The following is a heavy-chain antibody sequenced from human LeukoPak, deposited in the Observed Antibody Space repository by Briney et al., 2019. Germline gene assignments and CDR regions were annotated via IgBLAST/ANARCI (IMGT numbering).Heavy chain of an antibody. J-gene: IGHJ4*02. CDR1: GYTFTSYG. CDR2: ISAYNGNT. CDR3: ARDLAAFDSSGYYLGY. V-gene: IGHV1-18*01. D-gene: IGHD3-22*01. Sequence: ASVKVSCKASGYTFTSYGISWVRQAPGQGLEWMGWISAYNGNTNYAQKLQGRATMTTDTSTSTAYMELRSLRSDDTAVYYCARDLAAFDSSGYYLGYWGQGTLVTVSS.